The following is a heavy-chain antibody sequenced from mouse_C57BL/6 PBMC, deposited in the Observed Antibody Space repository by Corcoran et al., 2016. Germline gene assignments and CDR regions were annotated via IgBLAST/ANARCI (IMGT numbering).Heavy chain of an antibody. CDR2: IYPSDGST. CDR1: GYTFTSYD. J-gene: IGHJ3*01. V-gene: IGHV1-85*01. Sequence: QVQLQQSGPELVKPGASVKLSCKASGYTFTSYDINWVKQRPGQGLEWIGWIYPSDGSTQYNEKVNGKATLTVATSSSTAYMELHSLTAEDSEVYFCVRSGYDGYYGFAYWVQGTWVTVSA. D-gene: IGHD2-3*01. CDR3: VRSGYDGYYGFAY.